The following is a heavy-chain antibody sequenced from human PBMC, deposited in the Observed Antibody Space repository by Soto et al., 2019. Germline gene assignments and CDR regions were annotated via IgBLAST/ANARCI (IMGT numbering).Heavy chain of an antibody. Sequence: GGSLRLSFVASGLIFSNYWMIWVRQAPGKGLEWVAKIKQDGSEKYYVKSVKGRFTISRDNAKNSLFLQMNSLRADDTAVYYCARDFTDDAFDIWGQGTMVTVSS. CDR1: GLIFSNYW. CDR2: IKQDGSEK. CDR3: ARDFTDDAFDI. J-gene: IGHJ3*02. V-gene: IGHV3-7*03.